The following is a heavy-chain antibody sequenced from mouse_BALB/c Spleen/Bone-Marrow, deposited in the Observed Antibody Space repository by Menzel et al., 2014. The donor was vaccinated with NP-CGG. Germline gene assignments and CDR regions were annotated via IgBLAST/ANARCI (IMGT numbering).Heavy chain of an antibody. CDR1: GYSFTGYT. J-gene: IGHJ3*01. CDR2: INPYSGGT. Sequence: EVKLQESGPELVKPGASMKISCKASGYSFTGYTMNWVKQSHGKNLEWIGLINPYSGGTSYNQKFKGKATLTVDKSSSTAYMELLSLTSEDSAVYYCARFGADGYPRFAYWGQGTLVTVSA. CDR3: ARFGADGYPRFAY. V-gene: IGHV1-18*01. D-gene: IGHD2-3*01.